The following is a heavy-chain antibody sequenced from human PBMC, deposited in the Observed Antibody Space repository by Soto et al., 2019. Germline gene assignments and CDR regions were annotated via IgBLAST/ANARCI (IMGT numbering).Heavy chain of an antibody. Sequence: AGGSLRLSCAASGFTFSSYAMSWARQAPGKGLEWVSAISGSGGSTYYADSVKGRFTISRDNSKNTLYLQMNSLRAEDTAVYYCAKSHDIVVVPAAFNWFDPWGQGTLVTVSS. V-gene: IGHV3-23*01. D-gene: IGHD2-2*01. CDR1: GFTFSSYA. CDR2: ISGSGGST. J-gene: IGHJ5*02. CDR3: AKSHDIVVVPAAFNWFDP.